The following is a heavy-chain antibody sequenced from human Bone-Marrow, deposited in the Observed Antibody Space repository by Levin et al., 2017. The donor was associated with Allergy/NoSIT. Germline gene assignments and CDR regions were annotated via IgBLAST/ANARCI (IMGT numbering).Heavy chain of an antibody. Sequence: SETLSLTCTVSGGSISSSSDYWGWIRQPPGKGLEWIGSIYYSGSTYYNPSLKSRVTISVDTSKNQFSLKLSSVTAADTAVYYCARGEWELLSFDYWGQGTLVTVSS. V-gene: IGHV4-39*07. J-gene: IGHJ4*02. CDR2: IYYSGST. D-gene: IGHD1-26*01. CDR1: GGSISSSSDY. CDR3: ARGEWELLSFDY.